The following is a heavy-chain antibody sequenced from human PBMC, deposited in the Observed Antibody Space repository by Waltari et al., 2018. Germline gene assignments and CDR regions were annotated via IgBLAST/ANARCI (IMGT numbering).Heavy chain of an antibody. CDR3: ARPYSSGWYINFDY. Sequence: EVQLVESGGGLVQPGGSLRLSCTASGFTFSSYSMVWVRQAPGKGLEGVANIKQDGREGYYVDSVKGRFTFSRDNAKNSLYLQMNSLRAEDTAVYYCARPYSSGWYINFDYWGQGTLVIVSS. D-gene: IGHD6-19*01. CDR2: IKQDGREG. J-gene: IGHJ4*02. CDR1: GFTFSSYS. V-gene: IGHV3-7*01.